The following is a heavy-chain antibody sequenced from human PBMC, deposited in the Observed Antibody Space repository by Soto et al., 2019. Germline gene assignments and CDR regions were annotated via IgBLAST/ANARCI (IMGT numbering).Heavy chain of an antibody. J-gene: IGHJ5*02. CDR3: ATVKPRYYYDSSGPKNWFDP. CDR1: GYTLTELS. Sequence: ASVKVSCKVSGYTLTELSMHWVRQAPGKGLEWMGGFDPEDGETIYAQKFQGRVTMTEDTSTDTAYMELSSLRSEDTAVYYCATVKPRYYYDSSGPKNWFDPWGQGTLVTVSS. CDR2: FDPEDGET. V-gene: IGHV1-24*01. D-gene: IGHD3-22*01.